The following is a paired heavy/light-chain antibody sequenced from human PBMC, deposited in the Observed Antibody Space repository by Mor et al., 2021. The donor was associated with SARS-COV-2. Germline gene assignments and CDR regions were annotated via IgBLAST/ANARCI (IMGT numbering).Light chain of an antibody. CDR2: GAS. J-gene: IGKJ4*01. V-gene: IGKV3-20*01. Sequence: EIVLTQSPGTLSLSPGERATLSCRASQSVSSSYLAWYQQKPGQAPRLLIYGASSRATGIPDRFSGSGSGTDFTLTISRLEPEDFAVYCCQQYGRSPLTFGGGTKVEIK. CDR1: QSVSSSY. CDR3: QQYGRSPLT.
Heavy chain of an antibody. CDR3: ARLLRLGGVTPIPYYFDF. CDR2: IYYSGST. Sequence: QVQLQESGPGLVKPSETLSLTCTVSGGSISSYYWSWIRQPPGKGLEWIGYIYYSGSTNYNPSLKSRVTISVDTSKNQFSLKLSSVTAADTAVYYCARLLRLGGVTPIPYYFDFWGQGTLVTVSS. V-gene: IGHV4-59*08. D-gene: IGHD2-21*02. J-gene: IGHJ4*02. CDR1: GGSISSYY.